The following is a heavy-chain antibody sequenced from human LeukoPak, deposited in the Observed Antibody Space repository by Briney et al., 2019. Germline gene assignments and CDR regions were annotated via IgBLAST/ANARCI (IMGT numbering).Heavy chain of an antibody. Sequence: GGSLRLSCAASGFTFSSYAMSWVRQAPGKGLEWASAISGSGGGTYYADYVKGRFTISRDNSKNTLYLQVNSLRAEDTAVYYCAKYRGLRYYDDRGQGTLVTVSS. CDR1: GFTFSSYA. CDR2: ISGSGGGT. V-gene: IGHV3-23*01. D-gene: IGHD3-22*01. CDR3: AKYRGLRYYDD. J-gene: IGHJ4*02.